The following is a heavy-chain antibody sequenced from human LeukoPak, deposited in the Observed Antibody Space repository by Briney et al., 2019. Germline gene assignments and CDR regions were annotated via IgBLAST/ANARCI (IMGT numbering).Heavy chain of an antibody. J-gene: IGHJ4*02. Sequence: SETLSLTCAVSGGSFSGYYWNWIRQPPGKGLEWIGEINHSGSTNYNPSLKSRVTISVDTSKNQFSLKLSSVTAADTAVYYCARLRENVPASGFDYWGQGTLVTVSS. CDR2: INHSGST. D-gene: IGHD2-2*01. CDR1: GGSFSGYY. CDR3: ARLRENVPASGFDY. V-gene: IGHV4-34*01.